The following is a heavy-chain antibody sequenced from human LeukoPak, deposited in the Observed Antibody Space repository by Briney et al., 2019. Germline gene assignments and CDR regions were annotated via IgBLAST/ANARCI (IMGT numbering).Heavy chain of an antibody. CDR2: VNLQGST. V-gene: IGHV4-4*02. D-gene: IGHD4-17*01. Sequence: PSETLSLTCGVSGGSITSTNYWTWVRPPPGKGLEWMGEVNLQGSTNYNPSLMGRVAISVDMSKNPISLQFTSVTAAHTAVYYCAREDGPYRPLDYSGQGTLVTVSS. CDR3: AREDGPYRPLDY. J-gene: IGHJ4*02. CDR1: GGSITSTNY.